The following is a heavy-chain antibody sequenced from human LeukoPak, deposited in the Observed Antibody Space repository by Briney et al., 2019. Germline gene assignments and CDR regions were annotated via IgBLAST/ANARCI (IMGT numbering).Heavy chain of an antibody. CDR1: GFIYGNYW. Sequence: PGGSLRLSCRGSGFIYGNYWMTWVRQAPGKGLEWVANVKQDGRERHYVDSVEGRFTISRDNSKNTLYIQMNSLRPEDTAVYYCAKEKGCSIISCYNSFDYWGQGTLVAVSS. CDR2: VKQDGRER. D-gene: IGHD2-2*02. CDR3: AKEKGCSIISCYNSFDY. J-gene: IGHJ4*02. V-gene: IGHV3-7*01.